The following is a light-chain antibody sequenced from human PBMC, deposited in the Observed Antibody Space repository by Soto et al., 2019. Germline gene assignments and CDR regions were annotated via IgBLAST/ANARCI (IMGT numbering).Light chain of an antibody. CDR3: QQYSEWPPIT. CDR1: QSVGSN. V-gene: IGKV3-15*01. J-gene: IGKJ5*01. CDR2: GAS. Sequence: TVMTQSPGTLSVSPGERATLSCRASQSVGSNFAWYQQKPGQAPRLLIYGASNRAAGIPVRFSGSGSGTEFTLTISSLQSEDFAVYYCQQYSEWPPITFGQGTKLDIK.